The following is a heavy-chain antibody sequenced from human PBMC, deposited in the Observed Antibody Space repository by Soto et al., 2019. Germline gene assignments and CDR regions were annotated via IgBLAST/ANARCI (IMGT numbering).Heavy chain of an antibody. Sequence: PGGSLRLSCTASGFPFNFYSMSWVRQAPGKGLEWISYITSTSGVVNYADSVRGRFTISRDNGANSLYLHMNSLRDEDTALYYCARELGYCSGGSCYMDGAFDFWGQGTMVTVSS. CDR2: ITSTSGVV. J-gene: IGHJ3*01. V-gene: IGHV3-48*02. CDR1: GFPFNFYS. CDR3: ARELGYCSGGSCYMDGAFDF. D-gene: IGHD2-15*01.